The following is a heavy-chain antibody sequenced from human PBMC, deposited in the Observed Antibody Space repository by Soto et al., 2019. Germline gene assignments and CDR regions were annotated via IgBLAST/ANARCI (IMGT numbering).Heavy chain of an antibody. Sequence: QVQLQESGPGLVKSSETLSLTCTVSGGSISGYYWSWIRQPAGKGLEWIGRLYTMGSTNYNPSLQSRVTMSVDTSKNEFSRKGSSVTAADTAVYFCARVRDYGLGTNRHYYGMDVWGQGTTVTVSS. V-gene: IGHV4-4*07. CDR1: GGSISGYY. J-gene: IGHJ6*02. CDR2: LYTMGST. D-gene: IGHD3-10*01. CDR3: ARVRDYGLGTNRHYYGMDV.